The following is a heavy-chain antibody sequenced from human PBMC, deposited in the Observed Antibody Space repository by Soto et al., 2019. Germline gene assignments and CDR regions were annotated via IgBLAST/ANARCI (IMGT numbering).Heavy chain of an antibody. Sequence: PGGSLRLSCAASGFTFSIHGMHWVRQAPGKGLEWVSAIGTAGDTYYPGSVKGRFTISRENAKNSLYLQMNSLRAGDTAVYYCARRGYSGSYDYWGQGTLVTVSS. CDR2: IGTAGDT. J-gene: IGHJ4*02. CDR1: GFTFSIHG. CDR3: ARRGYSGSYDY. D-gene: IGHD1-26*01. V-gene: IGHV3-13*04.